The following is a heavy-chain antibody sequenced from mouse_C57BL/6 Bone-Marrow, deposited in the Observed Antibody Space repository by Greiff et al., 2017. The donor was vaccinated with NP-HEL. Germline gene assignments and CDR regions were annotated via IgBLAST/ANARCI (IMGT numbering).Heavy chain of an antibody. CDR3: ARWLYYFDY. Sequence: EVQGVESGPELVKPGASVKISCKASGYSFTGYYMNWVKQSPEKSLEWIGEINPSTGGTTYNQKFKAKATLTVDKSSSTAYMQLKSLTSEDSAVYYCARWLYYFDYWGQGTTLTVSS. J-gene: IGHJ2*01. V-gene: IGHV1-42*01. D-gene: IGHD2-2*01. CDR2: INPSTGGT. CDR1: GYSFTGYY.